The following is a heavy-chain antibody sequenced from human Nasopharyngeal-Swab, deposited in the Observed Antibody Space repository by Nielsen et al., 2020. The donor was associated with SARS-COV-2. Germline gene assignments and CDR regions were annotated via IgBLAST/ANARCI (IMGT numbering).Heavy chain of an antibody. CDR1: GFTFSSYA. CDR2: ISYDGSNK. Sequence: GGSLRLSCAASGFTFSSYAMHWVRQAPGKGPEWVAVISYDGSNKYYADSVKGRFTISRDNSKNTLYLQMNSLRAEDTAVYYCARGSSSWYGIGGSRFPEFDYWGQGTLVTVSS. V-gene: IGHV3-30-3*01. J-gene: IGHJ4*02. D-gene: IGHD6-13*01. CDR3: ARGSSSWYGIGGSRFPEFDY.